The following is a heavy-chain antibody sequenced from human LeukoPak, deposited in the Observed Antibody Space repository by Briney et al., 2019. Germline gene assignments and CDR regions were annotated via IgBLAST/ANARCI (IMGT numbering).Heavy chain of an antibody. D-gene: IGHD3-22*01. Sequence: GGSLRLSCAASGFTFSDYYMSWIRQAPGKGLEWVSYISSSGSTIYYAGSVKGRFTISRDNAKNSLYLQMNSLRAEDTAVYYCARDKYYYDSSGYYAEYFQHWGQGTLVTVSS. V-gene: IGHV3-11*01. CDR3: ARDKYYYDSSGYYAEYFQH. CDR1: GFTFSDYY. CDR2: ISSSGSTI. J-gene: IGHJ1*01.